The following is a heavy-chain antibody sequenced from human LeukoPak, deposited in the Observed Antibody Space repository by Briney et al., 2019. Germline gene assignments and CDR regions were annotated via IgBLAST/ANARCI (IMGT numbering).Heavy chain of an antibody. V-gene: IGHV5-51*01. CDR3: ARHLERYSGYDAFDI. CDR1: GYSFTSYW. J-gene: IGHJ3*02. D-gene: IGHD5-12*01. Sequence: GESLKISCKGSGYSFTSYWIGWVRQMPGKGLEWMGIIYPGDSDTRYSPSFQGQVTISADKSISTAYLQWSSLKASDTAMYYCARHLERYSGYDAFDIWGHGTMVTVSS. CDR2: IYPGDSDT.